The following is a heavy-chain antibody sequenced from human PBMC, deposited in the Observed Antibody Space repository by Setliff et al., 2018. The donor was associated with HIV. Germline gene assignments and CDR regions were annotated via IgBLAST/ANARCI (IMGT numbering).Heavy chain of an antibody. CDR1: GDSINNYY. V-gene: IGHV4-59*01. CDR3: ARVATGPESFDI. CDR2: VYSTGST. Sequence: SETLSLTCTVSGDSINNYYWSWIRQPPGKGPEWIGYVYSTGSTNSKSSLKSRVTISVDTSKNQFSLKLSSVTAADTAVYYCARVATGPESFDIWGKGQWSPSPQ. J-gene: IGHJ3*02. D-gene: IGHD3-9*01.